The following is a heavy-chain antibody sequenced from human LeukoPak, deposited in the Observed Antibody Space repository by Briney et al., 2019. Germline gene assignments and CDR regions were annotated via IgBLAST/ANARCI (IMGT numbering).Heavy chain of an antibody. V-gene: IGHV4-30-2*01. D-gene: IGHD2-15*01. Sequence: SQTLSLTCAVSGGSISSGGYPWSWIRQPPGKGLEWIGYIYHSGSTYYNPSPKSRVTISVDRSKNQFSLKLSSVTAADTAVYYCARGITTPFDYWGQGTLVTVSS. CDR2: IYHSGST. CDR3: ARGITTPFDY. CDR1: GGSISSGGYP. J-gene: IGHJ4*02.